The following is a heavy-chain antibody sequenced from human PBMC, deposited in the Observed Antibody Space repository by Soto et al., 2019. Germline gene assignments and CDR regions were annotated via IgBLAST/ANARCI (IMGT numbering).Heavy chain of an antibody. V-gene: IGHV4-34*02. CDR1: GGSLSDHS. D-gene: IGHD3-10*01. CDR3: ALQSLSIIRGGFAP. Sequence: QVQLQQWGAGLLRPSETLSLACTLYGGSLSDHSWSWIRQSPGGELEWIGEIDSRGNTNYSPSFNSRVHISVESSKKELSLSLRSVTATDTSLYFLALQSLSIIRGGFAPWCQGTQVVGSS. CDR2: IDSRGNT. J-gene: IGHJ5*02.